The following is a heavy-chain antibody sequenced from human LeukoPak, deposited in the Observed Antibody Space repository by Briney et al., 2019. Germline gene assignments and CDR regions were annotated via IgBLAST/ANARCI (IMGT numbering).Heavy chain of an antibody. Sequence: GGSLRLSCAASGFAFSSYGMHWVRQAPGKGLEWVAVIWYDGSNKYYADSVKGRFTISRDNSKNTLYLQMNSLRAGDTAVYYCAKDIRIAAAGLDYWGQGTLVTVSS. CDR2: IWYDGSNK. V-gene: IGHV3-33*06. J-gene: IGHJ4*02. CDR1: GFAFSSYG. CDR3: AKDIRIAAAGLDY. D-gene: IGHD6-13*01.